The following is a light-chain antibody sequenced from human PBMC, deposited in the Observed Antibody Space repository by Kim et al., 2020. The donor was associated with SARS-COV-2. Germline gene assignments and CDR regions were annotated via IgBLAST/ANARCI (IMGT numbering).Light chain of an antibody. CDR2: DVT. J-gene: IGLJ3*02. CDR3: SSYTSSKTWV. Sequence: GQWLTISCAGSNSYIGGYHYVSWYQQQPGKAPRLIIYDVTQRPSGVSDRFSGSKSGNTASLIISGLQADDEADYYCSSYTSSKTWVFGGGTQLTVL. CDR1: NSYIGGYHY. V-gene: IGLV2-14*03.